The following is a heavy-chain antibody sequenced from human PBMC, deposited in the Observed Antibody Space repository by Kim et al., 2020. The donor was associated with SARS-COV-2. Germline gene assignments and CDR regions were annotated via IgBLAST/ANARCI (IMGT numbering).Heavy chain of an antibody. CDR1: GGTFSSYA. Sequence: SVKVSCKASGGTFSSYAISWVRQAPGQGLEWMGGIIPIFGTANYAQKFQGRVTITADESTSTAYMELSSLRSEDTAVYFCARGYSSSWVIDYWGQGTLVTVSS. CDR3: ARGYSSSWVIDY. J-gene: IGHJ4*02. D-gene: IGHD6-13*01. V-gene: IGHV1-69*13. CDR2: IIPIFGTA.